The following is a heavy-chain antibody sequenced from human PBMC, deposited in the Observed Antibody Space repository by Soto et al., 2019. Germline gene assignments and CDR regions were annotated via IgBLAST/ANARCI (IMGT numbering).Heavy chain of an antibody. J-gene: IGHJ4*02. CDR3: ARGWSFDY. CDR2: IWYDGSNK. CDR1: GFTFSSYA. Sequence: GGSLRLSCAASGFTFSSYAMSWVRQAPGKGLEWVAVIWYDGSNKYYADSVKGRFTISRDNSKNTLYLQMNSLRAEDTAVYYCARGWSFDYWGQGTLVTVSS. V-gene: IGHV3-33*08. D-gene: IGHD3-3*01.